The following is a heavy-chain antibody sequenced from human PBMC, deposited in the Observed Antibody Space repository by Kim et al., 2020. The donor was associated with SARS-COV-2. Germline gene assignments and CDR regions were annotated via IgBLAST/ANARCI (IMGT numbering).Heavy chain of an antibody. D-gene: IGHD3-9*01. V-gene: IGHV4-59*01. CDR1: GGSISSYY. CDR3: ARGGRVLRYFDSFYFDY. J-gene: IGHJ4*01. CDR2: IYYSGST. Sequence: SETLSLTCTVSGGSISSYYLRWIRQPPGKGLEWIGYIYYSGSTNYTPSLKSRVTISVDTSKNQFSLKLSSVTAADTAVYYCARGGRVLRYFDSFYFDYWG.